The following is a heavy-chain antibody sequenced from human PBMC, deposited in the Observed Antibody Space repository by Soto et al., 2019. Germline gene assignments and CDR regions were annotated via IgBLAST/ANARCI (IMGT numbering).Heavy chain of an antibody. J-gene: IGHJ5*02. CDR2: IYYSGST. CDR3: ARELGYCSGGSCLGFGKKFDP. D-gene: IGHD2-15*01. CDR1: GGYISSYC. Sequence: SETLSLTCTVAGGYISSYCWSWIRQPTGKGLEWIGYIYYSGSTNYNPSLKSRVTISVDTSKNQFSLKLSSVTAADTAVYYCARELGYCSGGSCLGFGKKFDPWGQGTLVTVSS. V-gene: IGHV4-59*01.